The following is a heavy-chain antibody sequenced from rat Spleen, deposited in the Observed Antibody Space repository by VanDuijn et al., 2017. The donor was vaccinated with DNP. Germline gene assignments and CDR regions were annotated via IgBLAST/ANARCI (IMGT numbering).Heavy chain of an antibody. CDR1: GFNFNDYW. J-gene: IGHJ4*01. V-gene: IGHV4-2*01. Sequence: EVSLVESGGGLVQPGRSLKLSCAASGFNFNDYWMGWVRQAPGKGLEWIGEINKDSSTIKYTPSLKDKFTISRDNAQNTLYLQMSKLGSEDTAIYYCARGRLYPHYAMDAWGQGTSVTVSS. CDR3: ARGRLYPHYAMDA. D-gene: IGHD1-2*01. CDR2: INKDSSTI.